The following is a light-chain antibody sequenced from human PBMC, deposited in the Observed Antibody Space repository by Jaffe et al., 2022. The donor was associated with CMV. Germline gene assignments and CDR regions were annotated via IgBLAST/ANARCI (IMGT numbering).Light chain of an antibody. CDR2: SDN. CDR3: AAWDDSLNGPV. J-gene: IGLJ3*02. V-gene: IGLV1-44*01. CDR1: SSNIGSNS. Sequence: QSVLTQPPSASGTPGQRVTISCSGSSSNIGSNSVNWYQQLPGTAPKLLIYSDNQRPSGVPDRFSGSKSGTSASLAISGLQSGDEADYSCAAWDDSLNGPVFGGGTKLTVL.